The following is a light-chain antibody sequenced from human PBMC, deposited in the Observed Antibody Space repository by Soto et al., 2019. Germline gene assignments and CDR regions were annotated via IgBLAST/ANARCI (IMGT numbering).Light chain of an antibody. V-gene: IGKV2-30*01. CDR3: MQGTHWPWR. J-gene: IGKJ1*01. Sequence: DVVMTQSPLSLPVTLGQSASVSCRSSQTIVYYDGTILLNWFHQRPGHSPRRLIHRVSNRDSGVPDRFSGSGSGTDFTLKISRVEADDVGIYYCMQGTHWPWRFGQGTKVEI. CDR2: RVS. CDR1: QTIVYYDGTIL.